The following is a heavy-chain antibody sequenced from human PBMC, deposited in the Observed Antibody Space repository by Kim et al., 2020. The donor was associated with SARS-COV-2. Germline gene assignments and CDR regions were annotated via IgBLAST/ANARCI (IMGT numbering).Heavy chain of an antibody. Sequence: GESLKISCKGSGYSFTSYWIGWVRQMPGKGLEWMGIIYPGDSDTRYSPSFQGQVTISADKSISTAYLQWSSLKASDTAMYYCARHVSGVLRYFDWSQNNYGMDVWGQGTTVTVSS. CDR2: IYPGDSDT. D-gene: IGHD3-9*01. J-gene: IGHJ6*02. CDR3: ARHVSGVLRYFDWSQNNYGMDV. V-gene: IGHV5-51*01. CDR1: GYSFTSYW.